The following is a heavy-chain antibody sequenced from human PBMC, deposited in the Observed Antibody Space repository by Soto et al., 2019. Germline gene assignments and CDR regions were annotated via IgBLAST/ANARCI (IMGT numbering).Heavy chain of an antibody. CDR1: GGSFGRYA. Sequence: GASVKVSCKASGGSFGRYAIRWGRQASGQGQEWMGGIIPIFGTANYAQKFQGRVTITADESTSTAYMELSSLRSEDTAVYYCARGVMTTVTTFSYYYDRMYVWAQRTTVTVSS. D-gene: IGHD4-17*01. CDR3: ARGVMTTVTTFSYYYDRMYV. CDR2: IIPIFGTA. J-gene: IGHJ6*02. V-gene: IGHV1-69*13.